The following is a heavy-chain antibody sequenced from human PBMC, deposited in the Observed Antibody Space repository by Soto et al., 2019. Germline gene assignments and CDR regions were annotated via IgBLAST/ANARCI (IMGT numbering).Heavy chain of an antibody. V-gene: IGHV3-30*03. CDR1: GFTFSRYG. CDR2: ISYDGSNK. CDR3: AIDIGNHDRYYYYGMDV. J-gene: IGHJ6*02. D-gene: IGHD3-16*02. Sequence: GGALRLSCGASGFTFSRYGIHLVRQAPGKGLEWVAVISYDGSNKYYADSVKGRFTISRDNSKNTLYLQMNSLRAEDTAVYYCAIDIGNHDRYYYYGMDVWGQGTTVTVSS.